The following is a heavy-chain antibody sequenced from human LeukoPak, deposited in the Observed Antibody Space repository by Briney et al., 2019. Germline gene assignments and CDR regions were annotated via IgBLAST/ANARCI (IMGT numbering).Heavy chain of an antibody. CDR1: GFTFNSYA. V-gene: IGHV3-23*01. Sequence: GGSLRLSCAASGFTFNSYAMYWVRQAPGKGLEWISGIFGSGGSPHYADSVKGRFTISRDNFQNTVYLQLGSPRVEDTAVYYCGKTTVGYSSGRYPGWPVDYWGQGALVTVPS. D-gene: IGHD2-15*01. J-gene: IGHJ4*02. CDR2: IFGSGGSP. CDR3: GKTTVGYSSGRYPGWPVDY.